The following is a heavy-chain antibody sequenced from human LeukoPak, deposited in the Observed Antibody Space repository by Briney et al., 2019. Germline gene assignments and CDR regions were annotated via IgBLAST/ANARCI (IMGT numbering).Heavy chain of an antibody. CDR3: ARDYSHYCSSTSCSFYFDY. CDR2: ISAYNGNT. CDR1: GYTFTNYG. V-gene: IGHV1-18*01. D-gene: IGHD2-2*01. J-gene: IGHJ4*02. Sequence: ASVKVSCKASGYTFTNYGITWVRQAPGQGLEWMGWISAYNGNTRYAQKFQGRVTMTTDTSTSTAYLELRSLRSDDTAICYCARDYSHYCSSTSCSFYFDYWGQGTLVTVSS.